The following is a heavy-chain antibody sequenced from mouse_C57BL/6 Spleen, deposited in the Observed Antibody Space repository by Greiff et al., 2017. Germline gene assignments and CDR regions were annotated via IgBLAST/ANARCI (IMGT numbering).Heavy chain of an antibody. J-gene: IGHJ3*01. CDR2: ISSGGDYI. CDR1: GFTFSSYA. D-gene: IGHD2-4*01. CDR3: TRDALYDYDGRFAY. Sequence: EVKLMESGEGLVKPGGSLKLSCAASGFTFSSYAMSWVRQTPEKRLEWVAYISSGGDYIYYADTVKGRFTISRDNARNTLYLQMSSLKSEDTAMYYCTRDALYDYDGRFAYWGQGTLVTVSA. V-gene: IGHV5-9-1*02.